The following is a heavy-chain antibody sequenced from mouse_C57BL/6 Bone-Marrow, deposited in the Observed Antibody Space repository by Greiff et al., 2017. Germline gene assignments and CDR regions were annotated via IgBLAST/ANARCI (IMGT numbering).Heavy chain of an antibody. Sequence: QRVESGGGLVKPGGSLKLSCAASGFTFSSYAMSWVRQTPEKRLEWVATISDGGSYTYYPDNVKGRFTISRDNAKNNLYLQMSHLKSEDTAMYYCASPHYSNLYYYAMDYWGQGTSVTVSS. V-gene: IGHV5-4*01. CDR2: ISDGGSYT. CDR1: GFTFSSYA. CDR3: ASPHYSNLYYYAMDY. D-gene: IGHD2-5*01. J-gene: IGHJ4*01.